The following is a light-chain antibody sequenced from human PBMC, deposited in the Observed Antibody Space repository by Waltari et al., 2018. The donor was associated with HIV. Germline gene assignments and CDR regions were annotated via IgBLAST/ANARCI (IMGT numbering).Light chain of an antibody. J-gene: IGLJ2*01. CDR1: SGSIASGY. CDR3: HSYATTNQV. CDR2: EDY. V-gene: IGLV6-57*01. Sequence: NFMLTQPHSVSESPGKTVVISCTRSSGSIASGYVQWYQQRPGSSPTPVIYEDYRSPSGPFGRFSGSSDSSSNSASLTSSGLETEDEADYYCHSYATTNQVFGGGTKLTVL.